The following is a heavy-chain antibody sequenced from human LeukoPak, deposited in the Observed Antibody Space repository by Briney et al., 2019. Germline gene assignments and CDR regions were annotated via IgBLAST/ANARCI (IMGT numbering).Heavy chain of an antibody. J-gene: IGHJ4*02. Sequence: GGSLRLSCAASGFSVSSNYMSWVRQAPGKGLEWVSLIYSGGSRYYADSVKGRFTISRDNSKNTLYLQMNSLRAEDTAVYYCAGLPAYYYDTSGFYFDYWGQGTLVTVSS. CDR1: GFSVSSNY. CDR3: AGLPAYYYDTSGFYFDY. V-gene: IGHV3-66*04. D-gene: IGHD3-22*01. CDR2: IYSGGSR.